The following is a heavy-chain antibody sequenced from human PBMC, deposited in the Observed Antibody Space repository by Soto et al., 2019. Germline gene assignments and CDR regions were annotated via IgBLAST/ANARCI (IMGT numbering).Heavy chain of an antibody. CDR2: IYYSGST. CDR3: ARGGIAVAGTYWFDP. V-gene: IGHV4-59*01. J-gene: IGHJ5*02. D-gene: IGHD6-19*01. Sequence: PSETLSLTCTVSGGSISSYYWIWIRQPPGKGLEWIGYIYYSGSTNYNPSLKSRVTISVDTSKNQFSLKLSSVTAADTAVYYCARGGIAVAGTYWFDPWGQGTLVTVSS. CDR1: GGSISSYY.